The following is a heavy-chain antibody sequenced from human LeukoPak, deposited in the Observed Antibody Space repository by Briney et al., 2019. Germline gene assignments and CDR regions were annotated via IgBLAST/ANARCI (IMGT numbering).Heavy chain of an antibody. V-gene: IGHV3-23*01. CDR1: GFTFSSYA. Sequence: GGSLRLSCAASGFTFSSYAMSWVRQAPGKGLEWVSAISGSGGSTYYADSVKGRFTISRDNSKNTLYLQMNSLRAEDTAVYYCAKASKVIGLRYLDWLGDAFDIWGQGTMVTVSS. CDR2: ISGSGGST. CDR3: AKASKVIGLRYLDWLGDAFDI. J-gene: IGHJ3*02. D-gene: IGHD3-9*01.